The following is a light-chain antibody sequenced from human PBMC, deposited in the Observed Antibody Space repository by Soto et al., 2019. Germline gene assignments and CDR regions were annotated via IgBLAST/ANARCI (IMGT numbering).Light chain of an antibody. Sequence: QSALTQPPSASGSPGQSVTISCTGSSSDVGIYNYVSWYQHHPGKAPKLIIYEVTKRPSGVPDRFSGSRSRNTATLTVSGLKAEDEADYYCSSYVGSNNFVFGAGTKLTVL. V-gene: IGLV2-8*01. J-gene: IGLJ1*01. CDR3: SSYVGSNNFV. CDR1: SSDVGIYNY. CDR2: EVT.